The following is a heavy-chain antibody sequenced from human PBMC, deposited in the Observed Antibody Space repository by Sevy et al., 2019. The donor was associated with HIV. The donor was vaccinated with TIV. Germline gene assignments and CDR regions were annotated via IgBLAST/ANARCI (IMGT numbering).Heavy chain of an antibody. CDR1: GFSVSSNY. Sequence: GGSLRLSCVVSGFSVSSNYMSWVRQAPGKGLEWVSNIYSYGRTYYADSVRGRFTISRDTSKNTVYLEMKSLRAEETALYYCTREDIVLGEDNYYGLDVWGHGTTITVSS. CDR2: IYSYGRT. J-gene: IGHJ6*02. D-gene: IGHD2-15*01. CDR3: TREDIVLGEDNYYGLDV. V-gene: IGHV3-53*01.